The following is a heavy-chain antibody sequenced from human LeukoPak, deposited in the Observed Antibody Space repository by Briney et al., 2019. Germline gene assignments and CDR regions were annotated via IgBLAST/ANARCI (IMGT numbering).Heavy chain of an antibody. D-gene: IGHD3-22*01. CDR1: GFTFSSYG. Sequence: GGSLRLSCAASGFTFSSYGMHWVRQAPGKGLEWVAVISYDGSNKYYADSVKGRFTISRDNSKNTLYLQTNSLRAEDTAVYYCAKDAEGWDSSGYFDYWGQGTLVTVSS. V-gene: IGHV3-30*18. J-gene: IGHJ4*02. CDR3: AKDAEGWDSSGYFDY. CDR2: ISYDGSNK.